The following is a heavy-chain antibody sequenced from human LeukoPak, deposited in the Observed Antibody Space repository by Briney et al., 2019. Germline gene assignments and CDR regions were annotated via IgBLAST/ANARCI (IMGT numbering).Heavy chain of an antibody. J-gene: IGHJ4*02. D-gene: IGHD1-14*01. V-gene: IGHV4-39*01. Sequence: PSETLSLTCSVSGGSINNRNYYWGWVRQPPGKELEWIGHIYFGGSTFYNPSLKSRLTMSIDTSKDQFSLNINSFAAADTAVYYCARLPVYFGKGYFDSWGRGTLVTVSS. CDR2: IYFGGST. CDR1: GGSINNRNYY. CDR3: ARLPVYFGKGYFDS.